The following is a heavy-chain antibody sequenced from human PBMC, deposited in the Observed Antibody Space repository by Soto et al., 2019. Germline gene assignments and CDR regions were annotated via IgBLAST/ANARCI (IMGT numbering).Heavy chain of an antibody. Sequence: QLQLQESGPGLVKPSETLSLTCTVSGGSISSSSYYWGWIRQPPGKGLEWIGSIYYSGSTYYNPSLKSRVTISVDTSKNQFSLKLSSVTAADTAVYYCATYFGVVLPSERWFDPWGQGTLVTVSS. J-gene: IGHJ5*02. CDR1: GGSISSSSYY. V-gene: IGHV4-39*01. D-gene: IGHD3-3*01. CDR3: ATYFGVVLPSERWFDP. CDR2: IYYSGST.